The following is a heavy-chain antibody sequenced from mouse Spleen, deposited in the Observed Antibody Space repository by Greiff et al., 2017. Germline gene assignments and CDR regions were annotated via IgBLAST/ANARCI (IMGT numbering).Heavy chain of an antibody. Sequence: EVQVVESGGGLVKPGGSLKLSCAASGFTFSSYAMSWVRQTPEKRLEWVATISDGGSYTYYPDNVKGRFTISRDNAKNNLYLQMSHLKSEDTAMYYCARDRHYGSSYDYGGQGTTLTVSS. CDR3: ARDRHYGSSYDY. CDR1: GFTFSSYA. J-gene: IGHJ2*01. CDR2: ISDGGSYT. D-gene: IGHD1-1*01. V-gene: IGHV5-4*01.